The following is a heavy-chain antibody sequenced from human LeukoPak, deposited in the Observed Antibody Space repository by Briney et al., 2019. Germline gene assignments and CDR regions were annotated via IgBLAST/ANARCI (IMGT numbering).Heavy chain of an antibody. Sequence: PSETLSLTCAVYGGSFSGYYWSWIRQPPGKGLEWIGEINHSGSTNYNPSLKSRVTISVDTSKNQFSLKLSSVTAADTAVYYCARIRKRRDGYNSLRGAFDIWGQGTMVTVSS. D-gene: IGHD5-24*01. J-gene: IGHJ3*02. CDR3: ARIRKRRDGYNSLRGAFDI. V-gene: IGHV4-34*01. CDR2: INHSGST. CDR1: GGSFSGYY.